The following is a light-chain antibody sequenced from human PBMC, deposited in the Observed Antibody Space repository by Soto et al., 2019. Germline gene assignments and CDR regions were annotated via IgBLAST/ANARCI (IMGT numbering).Light chain of an antibody. CDR2: GAS. J-gene: IGKJ1*01. CDR1: QSVSTN. CDR3: QQYHIWPSWT. V-gene: IGKV3-15*01. Sequence: DIVMTQSPATLSVSPGERATLSCMASQSVSTNLAWYQQKPGQAPRLLIYGASTRATGIPARFSGSGSGTEFTLTISSLQSEDFAVYFCQQYHIWPSWTFGQGTKV.